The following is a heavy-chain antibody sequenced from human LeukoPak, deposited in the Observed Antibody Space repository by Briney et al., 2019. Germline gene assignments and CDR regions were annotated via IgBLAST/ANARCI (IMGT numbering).Heavy chain of an antibody. Sequence: GGSLRLSCAASGFSFSNYWMSWVRQAPGKGLEEVASIKRDGSEKYYVDSVKGRFTISRDNTKRSLYLQLNSLRPEDSAVYYCARPRGCGSARCNNFDYWGQGTLVTVSS. CDR3: ARPRGCGSARCNNFDY. CDR1: GFSFSNYW. J-gene: IGHJ4*02. V-gene: IGHV3-7*01. D-gene: IGHD2-2*01. CDR2: IKRDGSEK.